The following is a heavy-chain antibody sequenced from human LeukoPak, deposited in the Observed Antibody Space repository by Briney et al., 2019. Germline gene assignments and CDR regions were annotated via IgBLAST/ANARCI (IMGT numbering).Heavy chain of an antibody. J-gene: IGHJ4*02. V-gene: IGHV3-64*01. CDR1: GFTFSDHT. CDR3: ARKMVRGSITYFDY. CDR2: IGGDGGTT. D-gene: IGHD3-10*01. Sequence: GGSLRLSCAASGFTFSDHTMNWVRQAPGKGLEYVSAIGGDGGTTYYANSVKGRFTISRDNSKSTLYLQMSSLRAEDVAVYYCARKMVRGSITYFDYWGQGTLVTVSS.